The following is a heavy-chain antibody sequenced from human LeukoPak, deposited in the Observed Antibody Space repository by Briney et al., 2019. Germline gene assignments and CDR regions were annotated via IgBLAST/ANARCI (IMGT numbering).Heavy chain of an antibody. D-gene: IGHD7-27*01. CDR1: GGSISSSSYF. J-gene: IGHJ4*02. V-gene: IGHV4-39*01. CDR2: IYYSGST. Sequence: PSETLSLTCTVSGGSISSSSYFWGWIRQAPGKGLEWIGSIYYSGSTYYNPSLKSRVTISVDTSKNQFSLKLSSVTAADTAVYHCARHHAGDDLDYWGQGTLVTVSS. CDR3: ARHHAGDDLDY.